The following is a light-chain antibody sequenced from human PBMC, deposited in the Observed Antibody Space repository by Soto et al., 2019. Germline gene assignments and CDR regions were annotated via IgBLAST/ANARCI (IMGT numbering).Light chain of an antibody. CDR1: QSVLSSSNNKTY. V-gene: IGKV4-1*01. CDR3: QQYYSPPWT. CDR2: WAS. J-gene: IGKJ1*01. Sequence: DIVMTQSPDSLAVSLGERATINCKSSQSVLSSSNNKTYLTWYQQKLGQPPRLLIYWASTRESGVPDRFSGSGSGADFTRTINCLQAEDVAVYYCQQYYSPPWTFGQGTKVEIK.